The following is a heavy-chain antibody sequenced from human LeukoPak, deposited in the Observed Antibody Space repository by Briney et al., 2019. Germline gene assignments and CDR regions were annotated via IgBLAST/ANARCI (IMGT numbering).Heavy chain of an antibody. J-gene: IGHJ4*02. V-gene: IGHV3-23*01. CDR3: AKDPESVHSGSYGY. CDR1: GFTFGSYA. CDR2: ISGIGGST. Sequence: PGGSLRLSCAASGFTFGSYAMSWVRQAPGKGLEWVSAISGIGGSTYYADSVKGRFTISRDNSKNTLYLQMNSLRAEDTAVYYCAKDPESVHSGSYGYWGQGTLVTVSS. D-gene: IGHD1-26*01.